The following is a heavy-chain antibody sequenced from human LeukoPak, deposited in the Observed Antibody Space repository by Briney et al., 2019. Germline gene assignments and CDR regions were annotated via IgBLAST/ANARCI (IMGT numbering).Heavy chain of an antibody. J-gene: IGHJ4*02. D-gene: IGHD6-6*01. V-gene: IGHV4-4*09. CDR1: GDSISSYY. CDR3: ARLTRLSTSPDRYYSDY. Sequence: SETLSLTCTVSGDSISSYYWSWIRQPPGKGLEWIGYIYTSGGTNYIPSLKGRVTISIDTSKDQFSLKLSSVTAADLAVYYCARLTRLSTSPDRYYSDYWGQGTLVTVSS. CDR2: IYTSGGT.